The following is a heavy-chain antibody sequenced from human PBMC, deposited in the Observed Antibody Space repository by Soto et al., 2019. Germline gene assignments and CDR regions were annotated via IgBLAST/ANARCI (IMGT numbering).Heavy chain of an antibody. CDR1: GYTLTSYY. D-gene: IGHD6-19*01. Sequence: ASVKVSCKASGYTLTSYYMHWVRQAPGQGLEWMGGIIPIFVTANYAQKFQGRVTINAEESTVTAYMELSRLRSEDTAVYYCARMISSGWSTFDYWGQGTLVTVSS. V-gene: IGHV1-69*13. CDR2: IIPIFVTA. CDR3: ARMISSGWSTFDY. J-gene: IGHJ4*02.